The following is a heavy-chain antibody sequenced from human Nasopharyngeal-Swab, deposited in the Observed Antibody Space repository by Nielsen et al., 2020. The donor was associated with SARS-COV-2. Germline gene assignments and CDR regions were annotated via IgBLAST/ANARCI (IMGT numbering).Heavy chain of an antibody. V-gene: IGHV3-33*01. Sequence: GESLKISCAAPGFTFSNYGMRWVRQAPGKGLEWVALIWYDGSNKYYADSVKGRFTISRDNSKNTLYLQMNSLRAEDTAVYYCARGGWLQIITYFDLWGRGTLVTVSS. CDR2: IWYDGSNK. J-gene: IGHJ2*01. CDR3: ARGGWLQIITYFDL. D-gene: IGHD5-24*01. CDR1: GFTFSNYG.